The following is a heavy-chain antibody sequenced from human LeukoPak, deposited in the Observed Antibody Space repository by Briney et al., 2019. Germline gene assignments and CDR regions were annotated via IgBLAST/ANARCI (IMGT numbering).Heavy chain of an antibody. V-gene: IGHV1-46*01. CDR3: ARDNSVRDEAWWFNP. CDR2: ISPSGGST. J-gene: IGHJ5*02. Sequence: GASVKVSCKAFGYTFTRYWMHSVRPAPGQGPEWMGVISPSGGSTIYAQKFKGRVALTRDMSTSTDYLEWSSVRSDDTAVYYCARDNSVRDEAWWFNPWGQGTLVTVSS. CDR1: GYTFTRYW. D-gene: IGHD5-24*01.